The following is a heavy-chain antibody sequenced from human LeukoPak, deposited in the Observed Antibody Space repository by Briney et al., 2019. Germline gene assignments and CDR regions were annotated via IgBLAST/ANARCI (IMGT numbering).Heavy chain of an antibody. Sequence: GESLRLSCAASGFTFSSYAMSWVRQAPGKGLQWVSAISSSGANTYYADSVKGRFTISRDNRKNTLFLQMNNLRAEDTAVYYCARDPHGYWWFDPWGQGTLVTVSS. D-gene: IGHD3-22*01. V-gene: IGHV3-23*01. CDR2: ISSSGANT. CDR1: GFTFSSYA. J-gene: IGHJ5*02. CDR3: ARDPHGYWWFDP.